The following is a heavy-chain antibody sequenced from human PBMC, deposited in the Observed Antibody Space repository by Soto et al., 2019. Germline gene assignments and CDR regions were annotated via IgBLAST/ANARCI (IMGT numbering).Heavy chain of an antibody. CDR2: IWYDGSNK. Sequence: QVQLVESGGGVVQPGRSLRVSCAASGFTFSSYGMHWVRQAPGKGLEWVAVIWYDGSNKYYADSVKGRFTISRDNSKSTMYLQMNSLRAEDTDVYYCAREIAARLDCWGQGTMVTVSS. D-gene: IGHD6-6*01. V-gene: IGHV3-33*01. CDR1: GFTFSSYG. J-gene: IGHJ4*02. CDR3: AREIAARLDC.